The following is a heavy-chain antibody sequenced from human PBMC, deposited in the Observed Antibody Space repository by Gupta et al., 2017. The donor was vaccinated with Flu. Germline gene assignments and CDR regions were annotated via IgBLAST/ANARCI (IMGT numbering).Heavy chain of an antibody. CDR2: I. CDR3: ARLGDSFWSGPADYYSYMDV. V-gene: IGHV4-30-2*05. D-gene: IGHD3-3*01. Sequence: IYGNPSLNSRVTISVDTSKNQFSLKLSSVTAADTSVYYCARLGDSFWSGPADYYSYMDVWGNGTTVTVSS. J-gene: IGHJ6*03.